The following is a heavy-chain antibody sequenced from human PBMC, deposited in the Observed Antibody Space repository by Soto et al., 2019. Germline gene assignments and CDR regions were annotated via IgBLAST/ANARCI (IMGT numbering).Heavy chain of an antibody. Sequence: EVQLVESGGGLVQPGESLRLSCAASGFTFSNSWMSWVRQAPGKGLEWVANIKEDGSEKDYVDPVKGRFTITRDNAKKSLYLQMNNLRAEDTAVYFCTRKRFRMDVWGQGTTVTVSS. CDR1: GFTFSNSW. CDR3: TRKRFRMDV. CDR2: IKEDGSEK. J-gene: IGHJ6*02. V-gene: IGHV3-7*03.